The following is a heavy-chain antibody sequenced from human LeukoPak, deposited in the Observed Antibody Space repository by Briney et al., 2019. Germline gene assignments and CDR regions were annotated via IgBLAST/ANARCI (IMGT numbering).Heavy chain of an antibody. D-gene: IGHD6-13*01. V-gene: IGHV3-21*01. CDR1: GFTFSSYS. CDR2: ISSSSSYV. CDR3: AGGIAAAGGFDY. Sequence: PGGSLRLSCAASGFTFSSYSMNWVRQAPGKGLEWVSSISSSSSYVYYADSVKGRFTISRDNAKSSLYLQMNSLRAEDTAVYYCAGGIAAAGGFDYWGQGTLVTVSS. J-gene: IGHJ4*02.